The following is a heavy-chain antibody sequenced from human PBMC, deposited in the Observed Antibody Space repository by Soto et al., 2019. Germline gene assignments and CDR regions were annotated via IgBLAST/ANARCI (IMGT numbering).Heavy chain of an antibody. V-gene: IGHV4-30-4*01. CDR1: GGSISSGDYY. CDR2: IYYSGST. J-gene: IGHJ4*02. Sequence: QVQLQESGPGLVKPSQTLSLTCTVSGGSISSGDYYWSWIRQPPGKGLEWIGYIYYSGSTYYNPSIKSRVTISVDTSKNQFSLKLSSVTAADTAVYYCARASYYYDSSGYPTEFGYWGQGTLVTVSS. CDR3: ARASYYYDSSGYPTEFGY. D-gene: IGHD3-22*01.